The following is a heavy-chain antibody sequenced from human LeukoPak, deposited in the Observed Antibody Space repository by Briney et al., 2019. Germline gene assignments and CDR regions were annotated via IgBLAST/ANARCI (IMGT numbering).Heavy chain of an antibody. D-gene: IGHD3-22*01. Sequence: PGGSLRLSCAVSGITASTHHMAWVRQAPGKGQEWVSVRQPGNVSYYADSVTGRFTTSTDSSKNTLFLQMRDLRAEDTALYYCARERDYDTYFDYWGQGTLVIVSS. V-gene: IGHV3-53*01. J-gene: IGHJ4*02. CDR3: ARERDYDTYFDY. CDR2: RQPGNVS. CDR1: GITASTHH.